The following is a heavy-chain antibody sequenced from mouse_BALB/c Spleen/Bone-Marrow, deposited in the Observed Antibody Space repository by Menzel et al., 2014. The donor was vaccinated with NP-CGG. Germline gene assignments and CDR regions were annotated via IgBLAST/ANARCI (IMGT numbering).Heavy chain of an antibody. D-gene: IGHD2-3*01. Sequence: EVKLVESGGGLVQPGGSLILSCATSGFTFTDYYMNWVRQPPGKALEWLGFIRNKANGYTTEYSASVKGRFTISRDNSLSILYLQMNTLRAEDSATYYCARDMGGLLFDYWGQGTTLTVSS. CDR3: ARDMGGLLFDY. J-gene: IGHJ2*01. CDR2: IRNKANGYTT. V-gene: IGHV7-3*02. CDR1: GFTFTDYY.